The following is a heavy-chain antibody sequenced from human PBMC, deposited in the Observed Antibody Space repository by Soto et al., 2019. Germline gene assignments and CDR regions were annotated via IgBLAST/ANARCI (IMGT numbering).Heavy chain of an antibody. Sequence: SLRLSCAASGFTFDDYAMHWVRQAPGKGLEWVSGISWNSGSIGYADSVKGRFTISRDNAKNSLYLQMNSLRVEDTALYYCAKDIAARPRNWFDPWGQGTLVTVSS. CDR2: ISWNSGSI. D-gene: IGHD6-6*01. V-gene: IGHV3-9*01. J-gene: IGHJ5*02. CDR1: GFTFDDYA. CDR3: AKDIAARPRNWFDP.